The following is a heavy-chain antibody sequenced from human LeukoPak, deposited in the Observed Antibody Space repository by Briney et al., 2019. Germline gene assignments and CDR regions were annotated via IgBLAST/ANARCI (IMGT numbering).Heavy chain of an antibody. CDR3: AKANGDYEYYFDY. Sequence: SVKVSCKASGGTFSSYAISWVRQAPGQGLEWMGGVIPIFGTANYAQKFQGRVTITADESTSTAYMELSSLRSEDTAVYYCAKANGDYEYYFDYWGQGTLVTVSS. CDR1: GGTFSSYA. CDR2: VIPIFGTA. V-gene: IGHV1-69*13. J-gene: IGHJ4*02. D-gene: IGHD4-17*01.